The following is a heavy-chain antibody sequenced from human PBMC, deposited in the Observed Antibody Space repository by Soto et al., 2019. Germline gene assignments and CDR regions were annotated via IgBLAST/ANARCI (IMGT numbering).Heavy chain of an antibody. CDR1: GYSFTSYW. V-gene: IGHV5-10-1*01. Sequence: GESLKISCKGSGYSFTSYWISWVHQMPGKGLEWMGRIDPSDSYTNYSPSFQGHVTISADKSISTAYLQWSSLKASDTAMYYCARHGPRVYYDNSDYYYYGMDVWGQGTTVTVSS. CDR2: IDPSDSYT. D-gene: IGHD3-22*01. CDR3: ARHGPRVYYDNSDYYYYGMDV. J-gene: IGHJ6*02.